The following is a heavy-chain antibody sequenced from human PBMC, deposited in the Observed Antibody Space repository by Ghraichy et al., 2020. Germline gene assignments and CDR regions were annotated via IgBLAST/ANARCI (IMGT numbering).Heavy chain of an antibody. CDR1: GGSISSSSYY. V-gene: IGHV4-39*01. D-gene: IGHD3-22*01. CDR3: ARTVYYYDSSDYLKTYYYYYYMDV. Sequence: SETLALTCTVSGGSISSSSYYWGWIRQPPGKGLEWIGSIYYSGSTYYNPSLKSRVTISVDTSKNQFSLKLSSVTAADTAVYYCARTVYYYDSSDYLKTYYYYYYMDVWGKGTTVTVSS. J-gene: IGHJ6*03. CDR2: IYYSGST.